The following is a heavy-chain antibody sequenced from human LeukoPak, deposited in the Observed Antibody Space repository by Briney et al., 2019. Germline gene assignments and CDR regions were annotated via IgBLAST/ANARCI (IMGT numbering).Heavy chain of an antibody. CDR2: INHSGST. D-gene: IGHD5-18*01. V-gene: IGHV4-34*01. CDR3: ARGYSYGQRWFDP. Sequence: PSETLSLTCAVYGGSFSGYYWSWIRQPPGKGLEWIGEINHSGSTNYNPSLKSRVTISVDTSKNQFSLKLSSVTAADTAAYYCARGYSYGQRWFDPWGQGTLVTVSS. J-gene: IGHJ5*02. CDR1: GGSFSGYY.